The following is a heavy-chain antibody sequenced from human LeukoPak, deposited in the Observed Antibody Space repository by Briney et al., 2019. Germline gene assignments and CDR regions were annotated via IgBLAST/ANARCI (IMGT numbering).Heavy chain of an antibody. CDR1: GFTFSSHE. J-gene: IGHJ4*02. V-gene: IGHV3-48*03. CDR3: ARDFKAGTMRVG. Sequence: PGGSLRLSCAASGFTFSSHEMSWVRQAPGKGLEWVSYISSSGDTIYYADSVRGRFTISRDNAKNSLYLQMNSLRAEDTAVYYCARDFKAGTMRVGWGQGTLVTVSS. CDR2: ISSSGDTI. D-gene: IGHD6-13*01.